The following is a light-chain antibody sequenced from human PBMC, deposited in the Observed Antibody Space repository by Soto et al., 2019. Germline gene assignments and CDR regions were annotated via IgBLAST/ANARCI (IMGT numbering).Light chain of an antibody. CDR2: AAS. CDR3: QQVNVSPFP. J-gene: IGKJ4*01. V-gene: IGKV1-9*01. Sequence: DIQLTQSPSFLSASVGDTVTITCRASQDISTSLAWYQQKPGMAPKLLIYAASTLHSGVPSRFSGSGSATAFPLTIGALQPEDLATFPCQQVNVSPFPSGGGPKVEIK. CDR1: QDISTS.